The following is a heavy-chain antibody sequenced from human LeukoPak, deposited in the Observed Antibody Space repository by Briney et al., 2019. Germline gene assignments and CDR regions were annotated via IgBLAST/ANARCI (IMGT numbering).Heavy chain of an antibody. CDR1: GFTFSSYS. Sequence: GGSLRLSCAASGFTFSSYSMNWVRQAPGKGLEWVSSISSRSSYIYYADSVKGRFTISRDNAKNSLYLQMNSLRAEDTAVYYCAKAKSGWHLFDYWGQGTLVTVSS. D-gene: IGHD6-19*01. V-gene: IGHV3-21*01. J-gene: IGHJ4*02. CDR3: AKAKSGWHLFDY. CDR2: ISSRSSYI.